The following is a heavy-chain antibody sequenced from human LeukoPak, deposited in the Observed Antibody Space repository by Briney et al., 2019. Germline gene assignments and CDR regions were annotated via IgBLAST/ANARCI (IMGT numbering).Heavy chain of an antibody. CDR3: VKVGCSGGTCYPYFDY. D-gene: IGHD2-15*01. Sequence: PGGSLRLSCSASGFTFSNYAIHWVRQAPGKGLEYVLAISGNGGTTYYADSVKGRFTIPRDNSKNTLYLQMSSLRAEDTVVYYCVKVGCSGGTCYPYFDYWGQGTLVTVSS. CDR1: GFTFSNYA. J-gene: IGHJ4*02. CDR2: ISGNGGTT. V-gene: IGHV3-64D*06.